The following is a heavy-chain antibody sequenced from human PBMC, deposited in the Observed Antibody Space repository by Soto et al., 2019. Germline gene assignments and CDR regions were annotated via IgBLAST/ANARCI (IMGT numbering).Heavy chain of an antibody. J-gene: IGHJ4*02. CDR1: GFTFSSYA. V-gene: IGHV3-30-3*01. D-gene: IGHD3-10*01. Sequence: QVQLVESGGGVVQPGRSLRLSCAASGFTFSSYAMHWVRQAPGKGLEWVAAISNDGYSQYYADSVKGRFTISRDNSKNTLFLQMNSLRAEDTAVYYCAREGYYGSGNFYPYFDSWGQGSLVTVSS. CDR3: AREGYYGSGNFYPYFDS. CDR2: ISNDGYSQ.